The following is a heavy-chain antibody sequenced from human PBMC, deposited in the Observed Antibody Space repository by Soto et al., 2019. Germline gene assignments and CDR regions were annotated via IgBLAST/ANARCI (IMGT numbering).Heavy chain of an antibody. CDR3: ARVGLRYYYDSSAWGWFDP. D-gene: IGHD3-22*01. V-gene: IGHV1-18*01. CDR1: GYTFTSYG. Sequence: QVQLVQSGAEVKTPGASVKVSCKASGYTFTSYGISWVRQAPGQGLEWMGWISVYNGNTNYAQKLQGRVTMTTDTSTSKAYMELRSLRSDDTAVYYCARVGLRYYYDSSAWGWFDPWGQGPLVTVSS. CDR2: ISVYNGNT. J-gene: IGHJ5*02.